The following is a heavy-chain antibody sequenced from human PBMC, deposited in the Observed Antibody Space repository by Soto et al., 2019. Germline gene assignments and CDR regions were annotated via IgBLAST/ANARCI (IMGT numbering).Heavy chain of an antibody. CDR2: ISDSGVT. Sequence: QVQLQESGPRLVKSSETLSLVCSVSGDSIIRSFWGWIRQSPGKGLEYIGYISDSGVTDYDPSLKSRXXXXXXXXXXXXXXXXXXXXXXXXAMYYCARGAGDFSGPDSFDIWGQGTMVTVSS. V-gene: IGHV4-59*01. CDR1: GDSIIRSF. J-gene: IGHJ3*02. D-gene: IGHD2-21*01. CDR3: ARGAGDFSGPDSFDI.